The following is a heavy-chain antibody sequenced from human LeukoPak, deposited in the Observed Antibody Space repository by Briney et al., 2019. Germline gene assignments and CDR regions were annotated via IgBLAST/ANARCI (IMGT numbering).Heavy chain of an antibody. CDR3: ASLPIRLTGVDY. D-gene: IGHD7-27*01. J-gene: IGHJ4*02. V-gene: IGHV4-38-2*01. CDR2: IYHSGNT. Sequence: SKTLSLTCAVSGYSISSGYYWGWIRQPPGEGLEWIGSIYHSGNTYYNPSLKSRVTISVDTSKNQFSLKLSSVTATDTAVYYCASLPIRLTGVDYWGQGTLVTVSS. CDR1: GYSISSGYY.